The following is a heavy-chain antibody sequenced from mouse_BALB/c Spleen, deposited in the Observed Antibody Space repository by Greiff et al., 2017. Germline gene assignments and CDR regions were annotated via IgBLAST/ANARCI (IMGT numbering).Heavy chain of an antibody. CDR3: ARRVRRGGYYFDY. CDR1: GYTFTDYY. D-gene: IGHD2-14*01. Sequence: VQLQQSGAELARPGASVKLSCKASGYTFTDYYINWVKQRTGQGLEWIGEIYPGSGNTYYNEKFKGKATLTADKSSSTAYMQLSSLTSEDSAVYFCARRVRRGGYYFDYWGQGTTLTVSS. CDR2: IYPGSGNT. J-gene: IGHJ2*01. V-gene: IGHV1-77*01.